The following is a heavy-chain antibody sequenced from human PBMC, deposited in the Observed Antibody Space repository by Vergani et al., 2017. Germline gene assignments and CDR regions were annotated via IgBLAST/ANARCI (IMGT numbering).Heavy chain of an antibody. Sequence: EVQLVESGGGLVQPGGSLRLSCAASGFTFSSYSMNWVRQAPGKGLEWVSYISSSSSTIYYADSVKGRFTISRDNAKNSLYLQMNSLRAEDTAVYYCAKLPYPWDDYGDYGSGPWGQGTLVTVSS. CDR3: AKLPYPWDDYGDYGSGP. J-gene: IGHJ5*02. V-gene: IGHV3-48*01. CDR2: ISSSSSTI. CDR1: GFTFSSYS. D-gene: IGHD4-17*01.